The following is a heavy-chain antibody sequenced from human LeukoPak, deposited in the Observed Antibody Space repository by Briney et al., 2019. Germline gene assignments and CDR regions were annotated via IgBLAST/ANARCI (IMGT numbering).Heavy chain of an antibody. CDR1: GYTFSSYW. CDR2: INSDGSST. V-gene: IGHV3-74*01. J-gene: IGHJ4*02. CDR3: AIKRAVTTDFDY. Sequence: GGSLRLSCAASGYTFSSYWMHWVRQAPGKGLVWVSRINSDGSSTSYADSVKGRFTISRDNAKNTLYLRMNSLRAEDTAVYYCAIKRAVTTDFDYWGQGTLITVSS. D-gene: IGHD4-17*01.